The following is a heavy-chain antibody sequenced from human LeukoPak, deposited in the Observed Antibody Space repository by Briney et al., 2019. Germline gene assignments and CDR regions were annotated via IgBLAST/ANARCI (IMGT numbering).Heavy chain of an antibody. J-gene: IGHJ4*02. V-gene: IGHV3-30*02. CDR3: AKETMAAADSFDY. CDR2: IRYDGSNK. D-gene: IGHD6-13*01. CDR1: GFTFSSYG. Sequence: GGSLRLSCAASGFTFSSYGMHWVRQAPGKGLEWVAFIRYDGSNKYYADSVKGRFTISRDNSKNMLYLQMNSLRAEDTAVYYCAKETMAAADSFDYWGQGTLVTVSS.